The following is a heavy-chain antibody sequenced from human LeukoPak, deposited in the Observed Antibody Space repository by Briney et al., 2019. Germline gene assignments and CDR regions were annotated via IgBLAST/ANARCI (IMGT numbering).Heavy chain of an antibody. D-gene: IGHD6-6*01. V-gene: IGHV3-30*02. Sequence: PGGSLRLSCAASGLTFSSYGMHWVRQAPGKGLEWVAFIRYDGSNKYYADSVKDRFTISRDNSKNTLYLQMNSLRAEDTAVYYCAKDTGEQLAPWLDYWGQGTLVTVSS. CDR3: AKDTGEQLAPWLDY. CDR2: IRYDGSNK. CDR1: GLTFSSYG. J-gene: IGHJ4*02.